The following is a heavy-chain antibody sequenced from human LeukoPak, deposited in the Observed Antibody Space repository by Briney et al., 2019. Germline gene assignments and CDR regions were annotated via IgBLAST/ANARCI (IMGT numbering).Heavy chain of an antibody. CDR2: ISSSSSYI. Sequence: PGGSLRLSCAASGFTFSSYEMNWVRQAPGKGLEWVSSISSSSSYIYYADSVKGRFTISRDNAKNSLYLQMNSLRAEDTAVYYCAREPGNGWFDPWGQGTLVTVSS. V-gene: IGHV3-21*01. CDR3: AREPGNGWFDP. J-gene: IGHJ5*02. CDR1: GFTFSSYE. D-gene: IGHD4-23*01.